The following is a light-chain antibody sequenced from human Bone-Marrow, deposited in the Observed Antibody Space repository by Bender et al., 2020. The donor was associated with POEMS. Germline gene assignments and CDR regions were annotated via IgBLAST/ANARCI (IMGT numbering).Light chain of an antibody. CDR2: EVT. J-gene: IGLJ2*01. Sequence: QSALTQPASVSGSPGQSITISCTGTNADIGTYNLISWYQQHPGKAPKLIIFEVTKRPSGVSNRFSGSKSGNTASLTVSGLQADDEADYYCSSYVGSNNVIFGGGTKLTVL. CDR3: SSYVGSNNVI. V-gene: IGLV2-14*02. CDR1: NADIGTYNL.